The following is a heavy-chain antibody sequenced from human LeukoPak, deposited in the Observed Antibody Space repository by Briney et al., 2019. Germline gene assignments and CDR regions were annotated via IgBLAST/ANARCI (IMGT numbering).Heavy chain of an antibody. CDR3: AKDIVGGGDDY. D-gene: IGHD2-21*02. V-gene: IGHV3-7*01. J-gene: IGHJ4*02. CDR2: IKEDGSEK. CDR1: GFTFSRFW. Sequence: GGSLRLSCAASGFTFSRFWMSWVRQAPGKGLEWVAIIKEDGSEKKYIDSVKGRFTISRDNAKNSVYLQMNSLRAEDTAVYYCAKDIVGGGDDYWGQGTLVTVSS.